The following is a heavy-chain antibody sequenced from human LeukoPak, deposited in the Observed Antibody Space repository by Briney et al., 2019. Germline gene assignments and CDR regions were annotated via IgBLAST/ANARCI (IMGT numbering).Heavy chain of an antibody. Sequence: ASVKVSCKASGYTFTGYYMHWVRQAPGQGLEWMGWINPNSGGTNYAQKFQGRVTMTRDTSISTAYMELSRLRSDDTAVYYCARGSCRGRLQADFDYWGQGTLVTVSS. CDR3: ARGSCRGRLQADFDY. CDR1: GYTFTGYY. V-gene: IGHV1-2*02. CDR2: INPNSGGT. J-gene: IGHJ4*02. D-gene: IGHD5-24*01.